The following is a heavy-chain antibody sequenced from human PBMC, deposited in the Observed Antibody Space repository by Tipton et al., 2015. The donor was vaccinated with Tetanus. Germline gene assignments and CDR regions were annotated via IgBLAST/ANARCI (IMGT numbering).Heavy chain of an antibody. V-gene: IGHV4-61*08. J-gene: IGHJ5*02. CDR1: GGSLRSGDYQ. D-gene: IGHD1-26*01. CDR2: ISPSGRT. Sequence: TLSLTCSVSGGSLRSGDYQWNWIRQPPGKGLEWLAYISPSGRTNSNYSLKSRITISQDKSKNQFSLRLTSVTAADTATYFCVRSRGSYLMDSWGPGTLVTVSS. CDR3: VRSRGSYLMDS.